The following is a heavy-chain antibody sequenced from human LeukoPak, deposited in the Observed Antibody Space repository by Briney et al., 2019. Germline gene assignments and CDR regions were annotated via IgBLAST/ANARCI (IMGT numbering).Heavy chain of an antibody. V-gene: IGHV4-39*01. CDR3: ARLNGILEWLGGFGH. J-gene: IGHJ4*02. CDR1: GGSISSSSYY. D-gene: IGHD3-3*01. Sequence: SETLSLTCTVSGGSISSSSYYWGWIRQPPGKGLEWIGSIYYSGSTYYNPSLKSRVTISVDTSKNQFSLKLSSVTAADTAVYYCARLNGILEWLGGFGHWGQGTLVTVSS. CDR2: IYYSGST.